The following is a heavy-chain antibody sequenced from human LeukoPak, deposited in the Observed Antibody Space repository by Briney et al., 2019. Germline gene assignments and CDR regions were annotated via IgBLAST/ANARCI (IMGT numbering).Heavy chain of an antibody. CDR1: GFTFSTFA. CDR3: VRDRNYFEALQRSY. Sequence: GGSLRLSCAASGFTFSTFAMSWVRQDPGRGPEWVSSITGAGSTTYYPESVKGRFTISRDNSKNTLYLQMNSLRVEDTAVYFCVRDRNYFEALQRSYWGQGTLVTVSS. D-gene: IGHD1-7*01. CDR2: ITGAGSTT. J-gene: IGHJ4*02. V-gene: IGHV3-23*01.